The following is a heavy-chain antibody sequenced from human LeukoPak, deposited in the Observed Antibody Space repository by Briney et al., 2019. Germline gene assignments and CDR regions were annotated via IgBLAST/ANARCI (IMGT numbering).Heavy chain of an antibody. CDR3: ARTSATAGLDY. CDR1: GGSISSHY. D-gene: IGHD6-25*01. CDR2: IYHTGST. V-gene: IGHV4-59*11. Sequence: SETLSLTCTVSGGSISSHYWSWIRQPPGKGLEWIGYIYHTGSTSYNPSLKSRVTISIDMSKNQFSLKLSSVTAADTALYYCARTSATAGLDYWGQGSLVTVSS. J-gene: IGHJ4*02.